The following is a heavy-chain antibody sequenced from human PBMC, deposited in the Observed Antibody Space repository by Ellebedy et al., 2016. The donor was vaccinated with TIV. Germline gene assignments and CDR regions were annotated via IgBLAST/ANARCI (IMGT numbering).Heavy chain of an antibody. V-gene: IGHV1-2*04. CDR2: INPNSGGT. D-gene: IGHD1-26*01. CDR1: GYTFIGYY. Sequence: ASVQVSCXSSGYTFIGYYMHWVRQAPGQGLEWMGWINPNSGGTNYAQKFQGWVTMTRDTSISTAYMELSRLRSDDTAVYYCARGASWALLDQDFGGEDYWGQGTLVTVSS. J-gene: IGHJ4*02. CDR3: ARGASWALLDQDFGGEDY.